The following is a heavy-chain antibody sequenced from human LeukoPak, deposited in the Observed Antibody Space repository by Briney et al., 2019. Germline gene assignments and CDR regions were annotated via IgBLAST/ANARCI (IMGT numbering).Heavy chain of an antibody. CDR2: IYYRGST. CDR1: GGSISSYY. D-gene: IGHD3-9*01. V-gene: IGHV4-59*13. Sequence: PSETLSLTCSVSGGSISSYYWSWIRQPPGKGLVWIGYIYYRGSTNYNPSLKSRVTISVDTSKNQFSLKLSSVTAADTAVYYCARVRDYDILTGYSGVFYFDYWGQGTLVTVSS. CDR3: ARVRDYDILTGYSGVFYFDY. J-gene: IGHJ4*02.